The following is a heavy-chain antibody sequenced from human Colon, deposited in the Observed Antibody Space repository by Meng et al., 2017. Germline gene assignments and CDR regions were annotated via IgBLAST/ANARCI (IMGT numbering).Heavy chain of an antibody. J-gene: IGHJ4*02. D-gene: IGHD3-16*01. CDR2: IYASGST. CDR3: ARGRDYYYDTGAYTDF. Sequence: LRLSCTVSGDSIGTSSYFWTWIRQSAGKGLEYIGRIYASGSTTYNPSLKSRVTISVDTSKNQFPLKLTSVTAADTALYYCARGRDYYYDTGAYTDFWGQGTLVTVSS. V-gene: IGHV4-61*02. CDR1: GDSIGTSSYF.